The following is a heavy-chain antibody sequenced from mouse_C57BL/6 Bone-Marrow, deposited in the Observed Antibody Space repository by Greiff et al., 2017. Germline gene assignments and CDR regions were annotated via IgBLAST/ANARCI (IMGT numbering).Heavy chain of an antibody. J-gene: IGHJ2*01. D-gene: IGHD3-1*01. V-gene: IGHV7-1*01. CDR3: ARDGQFGEFDY. CDR2: SRNKANDYTT. Sequence: EVQGVESGGGLVQSGRSLRLSCATSGFTFSDFYMGWVRQAPGKGLEWIAASRNKANDYTTEYSASVKGRFIVSRDTSQSILYLQMNALRAEDTAIYYCARDGQFGEFDYWGQGTTLTVSS. CDR1: GFTFSDFY.